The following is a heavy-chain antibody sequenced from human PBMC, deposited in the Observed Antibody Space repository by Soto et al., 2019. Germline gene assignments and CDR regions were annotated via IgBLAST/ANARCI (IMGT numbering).Heavy chain of an antibody. V-gene: IGHV4-30-4*01. CDR3: XXXXXXXKDYYYYGMDV. CDR1: GGSISSGDDF. Sequence: QVQLQESGPGLVKPSQTLSLTCTVSGGSISSGDDFWTWIRQPPGKGLEWIGYIYYSGSTYYNPSXXXXXXXXXXXXXXXXXXXXXXXXXXXXXXXXXXXXXXXXKDYYYYGMDVWGQGTTVTVSS. J-gene: IGHJ6*02. CDR2: IYYSGST.